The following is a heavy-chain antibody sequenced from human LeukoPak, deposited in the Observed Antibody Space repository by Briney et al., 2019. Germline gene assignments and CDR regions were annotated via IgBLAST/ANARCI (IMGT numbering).Heavy chain of an antibody. CDR2: IYHSGST. Sequence: PSETLSLTCAVSGYSISSGYYWGWIRQPPGKGLEWIGSIYHSGSTYYNPSLKSRVTISVDTSKNQFSLKLSSVTAADTAVYYCARGYCSGGSCYLRNYYYYYMDVWGKVTTVTVSS. J-gene: IGHJ6*03. CDR1: GYSISSGYY. D-gene: IGHD2-15*01. CDR3: ARGYCSGGSCYLRNYYYYYMDV. V-gene: IGHV4-38-2*01.